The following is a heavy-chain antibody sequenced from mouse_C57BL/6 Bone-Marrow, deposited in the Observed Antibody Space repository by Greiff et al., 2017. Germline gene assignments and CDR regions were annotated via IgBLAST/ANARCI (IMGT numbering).Heavy chain of an antibody. CDR2: INPNNGGT. Sequence: VQLQQSGPELVKPGASVKISCKASGYTFTDYYMNWVKQSHGKSLEWIGDINPNNGGTSYNQKFKGKATLTVDKSSSTAYMERRSLTSEDSAVYYCARVGSGYTLDYWGQGTTLTVSS. D-gene: IGHD3-2*02. CDR3: ARVGSGYTLDY. CDR1: GYTFTDYY. J-gene: IGHJ2*01. V-gene: IGHV1-26*01.